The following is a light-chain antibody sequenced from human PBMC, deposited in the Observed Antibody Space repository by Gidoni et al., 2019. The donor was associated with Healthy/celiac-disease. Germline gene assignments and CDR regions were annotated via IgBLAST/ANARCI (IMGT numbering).Light chain of an antibody. CDR2: GAS. J-gene: IGKJ2*01. CDR1: QSGGSSY. Sequence: ELVLTQSPGTLSLSPGERATLSCRASQSGGSSYLAWYQQTPGKAPSLLLYGASSRATGISDRFSGSGSGTDFTLILSRLEPEDFAVYYCQQYGSSLYTFGQGTKLEIK. CDR3: QQYGSSLYT. V-gene: IGKV3-20*01.